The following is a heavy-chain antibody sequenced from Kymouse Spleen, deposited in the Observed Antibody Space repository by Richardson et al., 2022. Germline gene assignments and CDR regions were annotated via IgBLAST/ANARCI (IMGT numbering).Heavy chain of an antibody. CDR3: AKDFEYSSSFDY. D-gene: IGHD6-6*01. CDR1: GFTFDDYA. Sequence: EVQLVESGGGLVQPGRSLRLSCAASGFTFDDYAMHWVRQAPGKGLEWVSGISWNSGSIGYADSVKGRFTISRDNAKNSLYLQMNSLRAEDTALYYCAKDFEYSSSFDYWGQGTLVTVSS. J-gene: IGHJ4*02. CDR2: ISWNSGSI. V-gene: IGHV3-9*01.